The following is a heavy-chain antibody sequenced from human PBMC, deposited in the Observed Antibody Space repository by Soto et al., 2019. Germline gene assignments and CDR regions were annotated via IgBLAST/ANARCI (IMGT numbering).Heavy chain of an antibody. CDR1: GFTFSSYG. D-gene: IGHD2-2*01. Sequence: QVQLVESGGGVVQPGRSLRLSCAGSGFTFSSYGTHWVRQAPGKGLEWGAVVSSGGETTYYADSVKGRFAISSDNSKNTMYLQMNRLGPEDTAVYYCAKEGDSVVGPVAGTVAFSFDQWGQGTLVTVSS. CDR3: AKEGDSVVGPVAGTVAFSFDQ. V-gene: IGHV3-30*18. J-gene: IGHJ4*02. CDR2: VSSGGETT.